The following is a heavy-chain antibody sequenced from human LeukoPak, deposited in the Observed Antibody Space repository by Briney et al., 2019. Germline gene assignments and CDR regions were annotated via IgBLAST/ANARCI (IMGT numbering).Heavy chain of an antibody. CDR2: IIPIFGTA. D-gene: IGHD2-2*02. CDR1: GGTFSSYA. V-gene: IGHV1-69*01. J-gene: IGHJ1*01. CDR3: AREGIPAAIDTSKYFQH. Sequence: SVKVSCKASGGTFSSYAISWVRQAPGQGLEWMGVIIPIFGTANYAQKFQGRVTITADESTSTAYMELSSLRSEDTAVYYCAREGIPAAIDTSKYFQHWGQGTLVTVSS.